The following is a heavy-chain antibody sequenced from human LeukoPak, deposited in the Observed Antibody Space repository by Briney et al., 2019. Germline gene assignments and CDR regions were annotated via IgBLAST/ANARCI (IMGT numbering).Heavy chain of an antibody. D-gene: IGHD5-24*01. CDR2: IKQDGSEK. Sequence: GGSLRLSCAASGFTSCSFWMSWVRQAAGPGLEWVANIKQDGSEKYYVDSVKGRFTISRDNAKNSLYLQMNSLRAEDTAVCYCARDPRDGCNSYYYYGMDVWGQGTTVTVSS. CDR3: ARDPRDGCNSYYYYGMDV. V-gene: IGHV3-7*01. CDR1: GFTSCSFW. J-gene: IGHJ6*02.